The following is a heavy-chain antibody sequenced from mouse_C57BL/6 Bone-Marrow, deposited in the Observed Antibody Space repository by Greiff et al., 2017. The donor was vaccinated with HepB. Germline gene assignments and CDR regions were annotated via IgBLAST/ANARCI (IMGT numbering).Heavy chain of an antibody. CDR3: ARRNYYGSSTYYTMDY. J-gene: IGHJ4*01. Sequence: EVQRVESGGGLVQPGGSLKLSCAASGFTFSDYGMAWVRQAPRKGPEWVAFISNLAYSIYYADTVTGRFTISRENAKNTRYLEMSSLRSEDTAMYYCARRNYYGSSTYYTMDYWGQETSVTVSS. CDR2: ISNLAYSI. D-gene: IGHD1-1*01. CDR1: GFTFSDYG. V-gene: IGHV5-15*01.